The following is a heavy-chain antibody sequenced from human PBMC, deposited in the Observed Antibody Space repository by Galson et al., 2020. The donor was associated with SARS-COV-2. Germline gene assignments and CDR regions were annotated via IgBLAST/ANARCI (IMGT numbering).Heavy chain of an antibody. V-gene: IGHV3-7*01. D-gene: IGHD6-19*01. J-gene: IGHJ4*02. CDR2: IRGDGSEK. Sequence: GGSLRLSCAVSGFTFEDYWMSWVRQAPGKGLEWVANIRGDGSEKNYVDSVAGRFSISRDNAVDTLYLEMSSLRVEDTAVYYCTREGWQGGDGGQGTRVTVSS. CDR1: GFTFEDYW. CDR3: TREGWQGGD.